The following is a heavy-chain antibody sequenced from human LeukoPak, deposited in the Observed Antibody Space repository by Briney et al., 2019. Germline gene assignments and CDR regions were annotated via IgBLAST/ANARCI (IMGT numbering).Heavy chain of an antibody. J-gene: IGHJ2*01. Sequence: SETLSLTCTVSGGSISGYYWSWIRQPPGEGLEWIGYIHYSGSTNYNASLKSRVSMSVDTSRDQFSLNLRSVTAADTAIYYCARRMFGSGSRYWYFDPWGRGTLVTVSS. D-gene: IGHD3-10*01. CDR1: GGSISGYY. CDR2: IHYSGST. V-gene: IGHV4-59*01. CDR3: ARRMFGSGSRYWYFDP.